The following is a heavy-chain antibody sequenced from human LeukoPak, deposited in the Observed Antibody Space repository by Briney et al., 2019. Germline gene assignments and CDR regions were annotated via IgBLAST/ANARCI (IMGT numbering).Heavy chain of an antibody. CDR1: GYTFTTHD. D-gene: IGHD7-27*01. CDR2: MSPNSGDT. V-gene: IGHV1-8*01. CDR3: VRTPPNWGFDY. Sequence: ASVKVSCKASGYTFTTHDNNWVRQATGQGLEWLGWMSPNSGDTGYAQKFQGRVTMTSDSSISTAYMELSSLRSEDTAIYYCVRTPPNWGFDYWGQGTPVTVSS. J-gene: IGHJ4*02.